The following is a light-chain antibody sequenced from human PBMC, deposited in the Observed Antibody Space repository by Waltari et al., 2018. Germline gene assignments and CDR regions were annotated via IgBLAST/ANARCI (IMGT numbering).Light chain of an antibody. CDR1: QSVSNW. CDR3: QHYNSYPLT. J-gene: IGKJ4*01. V-gene: IGKV1-5*03. Sequence: DIQLTQSPSTLPASVGDRVTITCRASQSVSNWLAWYQQKPGKVPKLLIYRASILESGVPSRFSGSGSGTEFTLTISSLQPEDFATYFCQHYNSYPLTFGGGTKVDI. CDR2: RAS.